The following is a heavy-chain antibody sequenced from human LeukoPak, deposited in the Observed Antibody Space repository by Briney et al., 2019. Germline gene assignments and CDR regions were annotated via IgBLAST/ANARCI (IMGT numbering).Heavy chain of an antibody. Sequence: SETLSLTCTVSGGSISSGGYYWSWIRQHPGKGLEWIGYIYYSGSTYYNPSLKSRVTISVDTSKNQFSLNLSSVTAADTAVYYCARDRHPNSSGYFARYNWFDPWGQGTLVTVSS. CDR1: GGSISSGGYY. CDR2: IYYSGST. CDR3: ARDRHPNSSGYFARYNWFDP. J-gene: IGHJ5*02. V-gene: IGHV4-31*03. D-gene: IGHD3-22*01.